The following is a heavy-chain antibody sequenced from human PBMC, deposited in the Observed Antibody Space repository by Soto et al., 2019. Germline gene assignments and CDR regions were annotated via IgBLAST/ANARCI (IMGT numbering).Heavy chain of an antibody. CDR1: GFSLTTSGVG. CDR3: AHRVLRTVFGLVTTTAIYFDF. J-gene: IGHJ4*02. Sequence: QITLNESGPTVVRPTETLTLTCRFSGFSLTTSGVGVGWIRQSPGKAPEWLALTYWDDDKRYSASLKSRLTITKDTSKYHVVLTVSDLDPTDTATYYCAHRVLRTVFGLVTTTAIYFDFCGQGTPVAVSS. D-gene: IGHD3-3*01. CDR2: TYWDDDK. V-gene: IGHV2-5*02.